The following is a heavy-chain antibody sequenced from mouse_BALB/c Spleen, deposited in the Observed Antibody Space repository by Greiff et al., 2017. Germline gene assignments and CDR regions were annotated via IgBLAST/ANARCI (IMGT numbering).Heavy chain of an antibody. CDR2: IYPGDGDT. CDR1: GYAFSSSW. V-gene: IGHV1-82*01. D-gene: IGHD1-1*01. J-gene: IGHJ1*01. Sequence: QVQLQQSGPELVKPGASVKISCKASGYAFSSSWMNWVKQRPGQGLEWIGRIYPGDGDTNYNGKFKGKATLTADKSSSTAYMQLSSLTSVDSAVYFCARRDYYGSSYWYCDVWGAGTTVTVSS. CDR3: ARRDYYGSSYWYCDV.